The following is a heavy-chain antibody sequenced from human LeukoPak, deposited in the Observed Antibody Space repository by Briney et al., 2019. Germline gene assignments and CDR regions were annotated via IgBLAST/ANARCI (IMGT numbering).Heavy chain of an antibody. J-gene: IGHJ6*03. V-gene: IGHV3-9*01. Sequence: PGGSLRLSCAASGFTFDDYAMHWVRQAPGKGLEWVSGFTWNSGSIGYADSVKGRFTISRDNAKNSLYLQMSSLRAEDTAVYYCARVRDGYKPPKLSSYYYMDVWGKGTTVTISS. CDR2: FTWNSGSI. CDR1: GFTFDDYA. CDR3: ARVRDGYKPPKLSSYYYMDV. D-gene: IGHD5-24*01.